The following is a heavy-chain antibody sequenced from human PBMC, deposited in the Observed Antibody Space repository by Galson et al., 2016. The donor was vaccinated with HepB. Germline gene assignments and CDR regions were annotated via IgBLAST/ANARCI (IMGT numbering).Heavy chain of an antibody. D-gene: IGHD2-2*01. CDR3: ARHRGRECSSTSCYGGGAFDI. CDR1: GYSFTSYW. CDR2: IYAGDSET. Sequence: QSGAEVKKPGESLKISCKGSGYSFTSYWIGWVRQMPGKGLEWMGIIYAGDSETRYSPSFQGHVTISADKSISSAYLQWSSLKASDTAMYYCARHRGRECSSTSCYGGGAFDIWGQGTMVTVSS. J-gene: IGHJ3*02. V-gene: IGHV5-51*01.